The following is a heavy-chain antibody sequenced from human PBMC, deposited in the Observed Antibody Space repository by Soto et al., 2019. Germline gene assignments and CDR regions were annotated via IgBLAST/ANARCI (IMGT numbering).Heavy chain of an antibody. V-gene: IGHV3-23*01. D-gene: IGHD3-3*01. CDR3: AKAGLRFLEWLYPFFFDY. CDR2: ISGSGGST. Sequence: GSLRLSCAASGFTFSSYAMSWVRQAPGKGLEWVSAISGSGGSTYYADSVKGRFTISRDNSKNTLYLQMNSLRAEDTAVYYCAKAGLRFLEWLYPFFFDYWGQGTLVTVSS. CDR1: GFTFSSYA. J-gene: IGHJ4*02.